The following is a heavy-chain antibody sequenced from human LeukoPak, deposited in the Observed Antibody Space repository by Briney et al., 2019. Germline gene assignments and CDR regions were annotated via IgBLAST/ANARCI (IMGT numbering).Heavy chain of an antibody. V-gene: IGHV1-3*01. Sequence: ASVNVSCKASGYTFTSYYMHWVRQAPGQRLEWMGWINAGNGNTKSSQKFQGRVTIIRDTSASTAYMEVSSLRSEDTSVYYCARASPGYSYDYFDYWGQGTLVTVSS. CDR1: GYTFTSYY. D-gene: IGHD5-18*01. CDR2: INAGNGNT. J-gene: IGHJ4*02. CDR3: ARASPGYSYDYFDY.